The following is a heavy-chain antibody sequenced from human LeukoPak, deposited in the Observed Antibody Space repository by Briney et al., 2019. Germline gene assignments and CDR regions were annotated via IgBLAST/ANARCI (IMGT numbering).Heavy chain of an antibody. Sequence: GESLKISCKASGYSFTNTFIGWVRQMPGKGLEWMGIIYPGDSDTRYSPSFQGQVTISADRSISTAYLQWSSLKASDTAMYYCARRAVTTASLDYWGQGTLVTVSS. J-gene: IGHJ4*02. CDR2: IYPGDSDT. CDR3: ARRAVTTASLDY. CDR1: GYSFTNTF. V-gene: IGHV5-51*01. D-gene: IGHD4-17*01.